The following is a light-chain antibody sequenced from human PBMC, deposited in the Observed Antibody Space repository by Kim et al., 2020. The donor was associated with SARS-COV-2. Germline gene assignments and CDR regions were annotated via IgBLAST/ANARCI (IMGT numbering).Light chain of an antibody. CDR2: DDS. V-gene: IGLV3-21*03. CDR1: HIERKN. Sequence: APGRTATITCAGDHIERKNVHWYQQRPGQAPVLVIYDDSDRPSGIPERFSGSNSGNTATLTISRVEAGDEADYFCQVWDGNSYHGIFGGGTQLTVL. J-gene: IGLJ2*01. CDR3: QVWDGNSYHGI.